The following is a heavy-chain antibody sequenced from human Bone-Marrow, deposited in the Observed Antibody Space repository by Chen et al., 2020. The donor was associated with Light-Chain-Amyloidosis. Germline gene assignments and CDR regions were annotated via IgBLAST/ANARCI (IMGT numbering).Heavy chain of an antibody. Sequence: QVQLQESGPGLVKPSGTLSLTCAVSGGSISSSNWWSWVRQPPGKGLEWIGEIYHSGSTNYNPSLKSRGTISVDKSKNQFSLKLSSVTAADTAVYYCARGFTYYYGSGSYYTYYYYGMDVWGQGTTVTVSS. J-gene: IGHJ6*02. CDR3: ARGFTYYYGSGSYYTYYYYGMDV. V-gene: IGHV4-4*02. CDR1: GGSISSSNW. CDR2: IYHSGST. D-gene: IGHD3-10*01.